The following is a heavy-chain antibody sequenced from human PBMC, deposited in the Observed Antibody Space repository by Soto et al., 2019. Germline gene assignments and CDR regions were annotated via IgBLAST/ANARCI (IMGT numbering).Heavy chain of an antibody. CDR1: GSTLSRDN. CDR3: MTEYMMGAESLDY. V-gene: IGHV3-66*01. D-gene: IGHD3-16*01. Sequence: EVQLVESGGALVQPGGSLRLSCAVSGSTLSRDNMNWVRQAPGKGPEWVAIIYTGGNTYYADSVKGRFSVSRDRSKNTLFLQMDSLRAEDTAVYYRMTEYMMGAESLDYWGQGTLVTVSS. CDR2: IYTGGNT. J-gene: IGHJ4*02.